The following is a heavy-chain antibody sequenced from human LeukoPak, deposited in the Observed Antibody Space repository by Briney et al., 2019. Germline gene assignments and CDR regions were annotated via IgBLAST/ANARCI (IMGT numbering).Heavy chain of an antibody. Sequence: ASVKVSCKASGYTFTSYDINWVRQAPGQGLEWMGWISAYNGNTNYAQKLQGRVTMTTDTSTSTAYMELRSLRSDDTAVYYCARDRPWGMALDAFDIWGQGTMVTVSS. D-gene: IGHD2-8*01. CDR1: GYTFTSYD. J-gene: IGHJ3*02. V-gene: IGHV1-18*01. CDR2: ISAYNGNT. CDR3: ARDRPWGMALDAFDI.